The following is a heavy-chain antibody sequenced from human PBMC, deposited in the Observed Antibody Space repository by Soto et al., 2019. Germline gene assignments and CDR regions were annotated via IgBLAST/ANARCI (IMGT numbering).Heavy chain of an antibody. J-gene: IGHJ6*02. V-gene: IGHV3-21*01. Sequence: GGSLRLSCAASGFTFSSYSMNWVRQAPGKGLEWVSSISSSSSYIYYADSVKGRFTISRDNAKNSLYLQMNSLRAEDTAVYYCAREVKGCCSSTYYYGMDVWGQGTTVTVSS. D-gene: IGHD2-2*01. CDR2: ISSSSSYI. CDR1: GFTFSSYS. CDR3: AREVKGCCSSTYYYGMDV.